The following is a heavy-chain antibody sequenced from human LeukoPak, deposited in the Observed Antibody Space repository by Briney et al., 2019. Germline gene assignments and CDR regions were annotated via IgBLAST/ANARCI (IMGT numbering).Heavy chain of an antibody. CDR1: GGSVSSGSYY. D-gene: IGHD3-16*01. CDR3: ARLYAGY. Sequence: RASETLSLTCTVSGGSVSSGSYYWSWIRQPPGKGLEWIGEINHSGSTNYNPSLKSRVTISVDTSKNQFSLKLSSVTAADTAVYYCARLYAGYWGQGTLVTVSS. V-gene: IGHV4-39*07. CDR2: INHSGST. J-gene: IGHJ4*02.